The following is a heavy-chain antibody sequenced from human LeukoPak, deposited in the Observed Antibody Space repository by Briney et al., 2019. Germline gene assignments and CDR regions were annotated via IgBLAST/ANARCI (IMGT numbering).Heavy chain of an antibody. Sequence: GRSLRLSCAASGFTFSSYAMHWVRQAPGKGLEWVAVIWSDGSNKYYADSVKGRFTISRDNSKKTLYLQMNSLRAKDTAVYYCARTYYYDSTDAFDIWGQGTMVTVSS. D-gene: IGHD3-22*01. V-gene: IGHV3-33*08. CDR1: GFTFSSYA. CDR3: ARTYYYDSTDAFDI. CDR2: IWSDGSNK. J-gene: IGHJ3*02.